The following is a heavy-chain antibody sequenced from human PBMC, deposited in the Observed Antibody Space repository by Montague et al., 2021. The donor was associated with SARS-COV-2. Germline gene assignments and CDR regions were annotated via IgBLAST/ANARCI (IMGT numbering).Heavy chain of an antibody. J-gene: IGHJ6*02. CDR3: ARDLDTAGGMDV. D-gene: IGHD5-18*01. V-gene: IGHV3-66*01. CDR1: GITVSSNY. CDR2: NYSGGST. Sequence: SLRLSCAASGITVSSNYMSWVRQAPGKGLEWVSVNYSGGSTYYAXXVKGRFTISRDNSKNTLYLQMNSLRAEDTAVYYCARDLDTAGGMDVWGQGTTVTVSS.